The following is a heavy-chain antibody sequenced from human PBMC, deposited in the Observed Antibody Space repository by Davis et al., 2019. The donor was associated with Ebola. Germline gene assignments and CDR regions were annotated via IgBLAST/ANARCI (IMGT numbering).Heavy chain of an antibody. CDR3: ARDRVGATTSFGAFDI. D-gene: IGHD1-26*01. CDR1: AGTFSSYA. J-gene: IGHJ3*02. V-gene: IGHV1-69*13. CDR2: IIPIFGTA. Sequence: SVQVSCKASAGTFSSYAISWVRQAPGQGLEWMGGIIPIFGTANYAQKFQGRVTITADESTSTAYMELSSLRSEDTAVYYCARDRVGATTSFGAFDIWGQGTMVTVSS.